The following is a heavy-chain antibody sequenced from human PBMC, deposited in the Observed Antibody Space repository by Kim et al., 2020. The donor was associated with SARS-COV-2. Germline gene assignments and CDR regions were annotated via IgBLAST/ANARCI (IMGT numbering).Heavy chain of an antibody. D-gene: IGHD2-2*01. J-gene: IGHJ6*02. V-gene: IGHV3-30*02. Sequence: GRFTIFRDNSKNKLYLQMNSLRVEDTAIYYCAKDRCSSSSCYGYYYVMDVWGQGTTVTVSS. CDR3: AKDRCSSSSCYGYYYVMDV.